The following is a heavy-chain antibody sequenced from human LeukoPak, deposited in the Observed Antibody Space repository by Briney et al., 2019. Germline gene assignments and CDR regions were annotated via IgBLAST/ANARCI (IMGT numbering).Heavy chain of an antibody. D-gene: IGHD5-18*01. CDR1: GFTFSSYS. V-gene: IGHV3-48*01. Sequence: GGSLRLSCAASGFTFSSYSMNWVRQAPGKGLEWVSYISSSSSTIYYADSVKGRFTISRDNAKNSLYLQMNSLRAEDTAVYYCARDLEYSYGPDAFNIWGQGTMVTVSS. CDR2: ISSSSSTI. CDR3: ARDLEYSYGPDAFNI. J-gene: IGHJ3*02.